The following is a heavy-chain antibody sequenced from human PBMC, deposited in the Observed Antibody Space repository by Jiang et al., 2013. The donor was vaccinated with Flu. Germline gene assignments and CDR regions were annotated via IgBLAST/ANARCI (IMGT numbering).Heavy chain of an antibody. J-gene: IGHJ3*02. CDR2: ISAYNGNT. CDR1: GYTFTSYG. D-gene: IGHD2-2*02. Sequence: GAEVKKPGASVKVSCKASGYTFTSYGISWVRQAPGQGLEWMGWISAYNGNTNYAQKLQGRVTMTTDTSTSTAYMELRSLRSDDTAVYYCARLYCSSTSCYTDDAFDIWGQGTMVTVSS. CDR3: ARLYCSSTSCYTDDAFDI. V-gene: IGHV1-18*01.